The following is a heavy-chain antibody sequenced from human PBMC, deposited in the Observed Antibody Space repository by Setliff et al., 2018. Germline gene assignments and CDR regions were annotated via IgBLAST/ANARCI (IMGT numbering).Heavy chain of an antibody. D-gene: IGHD3-22*01. CDR2: IYPGDSDT. CDR1: GYSFTSYW. J-gene: IGHJ4*02. CDR3: ARRRYYDSSGYYYFDY. Sequence: LGESLKISCKGSGYSFTSYWIGWVRQMPGKGLEWMGIIYPGDSDTRYSPSFQGQVTISADKSISTAYLQWSSLKASDTAMYYCARRRYYDSSGYYYFDYWGQGTLVTVPQ. V-gene: IGHV5-51*01.